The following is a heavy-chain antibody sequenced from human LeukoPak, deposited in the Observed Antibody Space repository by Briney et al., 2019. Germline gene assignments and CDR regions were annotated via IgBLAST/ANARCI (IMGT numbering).Heavy chain of an antibody. V-gene: IGHV4-38-2*01. J-gene: IGHJ4*02. CDR2: IYHSGST. CDR3: ARYKQQLVGRTHFDY. Sequence: PSETLSLTCAVSGYSISSGYYWGWTRQPPGKGLEWIGSIYHSGSTYYNPPLKSRVTISVDTSKNQFSLKLSSVTAADTAVYYCARYKQQLVGRTHFDYWGQGTLVTVSS. CDR1: GYSISSGYY. D-gene: IGHD6-13*01.